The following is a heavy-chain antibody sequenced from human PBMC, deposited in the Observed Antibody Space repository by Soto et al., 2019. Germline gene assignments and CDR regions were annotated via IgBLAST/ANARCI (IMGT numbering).Heavy chain of an antibody. D-gene: IGHD1-26*01. Sequence: PGESLKIFWKDSGYSFTSFWICWVRPMPGKGLEWMGIIYPHDSDTRYSPSFQGQVTISADKSINTAYLQWSSLKASDTAMYYCATYDSASYNDAFDIWGQGTMVTVSS. V-gene: IGHV5-51*01. CDR2: IYPHDSDT. CDR1: GYSFTSFW. J-gene: IGHJ3*02. CDR3: ATYDSASYNDAFDI.